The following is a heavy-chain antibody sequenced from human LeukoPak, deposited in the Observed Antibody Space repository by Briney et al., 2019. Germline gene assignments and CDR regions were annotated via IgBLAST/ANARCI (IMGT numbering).Heavy chain of an antibody. CDR1: GFTFTNYW. CDR3: ARERIVGAASTRYYGMDV. Sequence: PGGSLRLSCAASGFTFTNYWMSWVRQAPGKGLEGVANMKPDGSERYYVDSVKGRFTVSRDNAKNSLYFQMNSLRAEDTAVYYCARERIVGAASTRYYGMDVWGQGTTVTVSS. V-gene: IGHV3-7*03. D-gene: IGHD1-26*01. J-gene: IGHJ6*02. CDR2: MKPDGSER.